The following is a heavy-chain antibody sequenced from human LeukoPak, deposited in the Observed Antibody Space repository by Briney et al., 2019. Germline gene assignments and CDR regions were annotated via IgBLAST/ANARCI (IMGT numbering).Heavy chain of an antibody. CDR3: ASTQRNPPEYRY. CDR1: GGSISSGGYY. D-gene: IGHD1-14*01. Sequence: PSQTLSLTCTVSGGSISSGGYYWTWIRQHPGKGLEWIGYIYFSGSTYYNPSLESRVTISADTSKNQFSLKLSAVTAADTAVYYCASTQRNPPEYRYWGQGTLVTVCS. V-gene: IGHV4-31*03. J-gene: IGHJ4*02. CDR2: IYFSGST.